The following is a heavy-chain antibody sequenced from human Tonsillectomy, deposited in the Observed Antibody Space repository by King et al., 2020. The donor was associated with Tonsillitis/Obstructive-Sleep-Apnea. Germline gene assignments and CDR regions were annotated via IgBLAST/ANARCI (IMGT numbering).Heavy chain of an antibody. CDR2: IYHVGSP. Sequence: QLQESGPGLVKPSGTLSLTCAVSGGSISSSNWWSWGRQPPGKGLEWIGEIYHVGSPKSNPSPKSRVTISVDKSKNQFSLKLSSVTAADTAVYYCARGFSSWYPVLFDYWGQGTLVTVSS. CDR1: GGSISSSNW. J-gene: IGHJ4*02. V-gene: IGHV4-4*02. D-gene: IGHD6-13*01. CDR3: ARGFSSWYPVLFDY.